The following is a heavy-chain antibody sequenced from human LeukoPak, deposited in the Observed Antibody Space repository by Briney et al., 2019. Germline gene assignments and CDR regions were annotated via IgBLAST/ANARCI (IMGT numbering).Heavy chain of an antibody. Sequence: SETLSLTCAVYGGSFSGYYWSWIRQPPGKGLEWIGEINHSGSTNYNLSLKSRVTISVDTSKNQFSLKLSSVTAADTAVYYCARGRNYDFWSGFSNWFDPWGQGTLVTVSS. D-gene: IGHD3-3*01. V-gene: IGHV4-34*01. CDR2: INHSGST. CDR3: ARGRNYDFWSGFSNWFDP. CDR1: GGSFSGYY. J-gene: IGHJ5*02.